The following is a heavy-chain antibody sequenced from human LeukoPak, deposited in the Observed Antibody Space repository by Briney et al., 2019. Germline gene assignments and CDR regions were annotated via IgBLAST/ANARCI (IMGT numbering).Heavy chain of an antibody. J-gene: IGHJ4*02. CDR2: MSSSGSTI. CDR3: ARDLRGGSYCLDY. D-gene: IGHD1-26*01. CDR1: GFTFSDYY. Sequence: GGSLRLSCAASGFTFSDYYMSWIRQAPGKGLEWVSYMSSSGSTIYYADSVKGRFTISRDNAKNSLYLQMNSLRAEDTAVYYCARDLRGGSYCLDYWGQGTLVTVSS. V-gene: IGHV3-11*01.